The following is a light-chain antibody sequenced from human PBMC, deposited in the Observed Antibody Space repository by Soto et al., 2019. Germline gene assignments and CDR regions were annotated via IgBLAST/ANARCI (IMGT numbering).Light chain of an antibody. CDR1: QTISTY. J-gene: IGKJ1*01. CDR3: QQSYATPWT. Sequence: DIQMTQSPSSLSASVGDRVTITCRASQTISTYLNWYQQKPGKAPKLLIYAASRLQSGVPSSFSGSGSGTDFTLTITSLQPEDFATYYCQQSYATPWTFGHGTKVEIK. CDR2: AAS. V-gene: IGKV1-39*01.